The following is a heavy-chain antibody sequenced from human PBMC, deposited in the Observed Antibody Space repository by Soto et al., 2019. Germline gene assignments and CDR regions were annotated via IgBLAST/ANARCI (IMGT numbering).Heavy chain of an antibody. Sequence: QVQLQESGPGLVRPSQTLSLTCTVSGGSISTDHYHWTWIRQTPGKGLEWIGYIHYSGSIHFKPSLQSRVSMSVDTSKNRFSLKLSSVTAADTAVYFCAREDDGGDRDYYGLDVWGQGTTVTVSS. V-gene: IGHV4-30-4*01. J-gene: IGHJ6*02. CDR3: AREDDGGDRDYYGLDV. CDR2: IHYSGSI. CDR1: GGSISTDHYH. D-gene: IGHD2-21*02.